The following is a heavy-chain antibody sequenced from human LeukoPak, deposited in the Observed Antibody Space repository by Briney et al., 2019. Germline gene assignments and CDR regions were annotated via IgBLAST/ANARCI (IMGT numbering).Heavy chain of an antibody. Sequence: PGGSLRLSCAASGFTFSDYYMSWVRQAPGKGLEWVSYISSSSSYTNSADSVKGRFTISRDNTKNSLYLQMNSLRAEDTAVYYCARGNSITGTTPLDYFDYWGQGTLVTVSS. V-gene: IGHV3-11*05. CDR2: ISSSSSYT. D-gene: IGHD1-20*01. J-gene: IGHJ4*02. CDR1: GFTFSDYY. CDR3: ARGNSITGTTPLDYFDY.